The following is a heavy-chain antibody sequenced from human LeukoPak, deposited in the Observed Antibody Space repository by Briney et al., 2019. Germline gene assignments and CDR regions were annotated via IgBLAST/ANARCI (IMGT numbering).Heavy chain of an antibody. CDR2: INHSGST. Sequence: SETLSLTXAVYGGSFSGYYWSWIRQPPGKGVEWIGEINHSGSTNYNPSLKSRVTISVDTSKNQFSLKLSSVTAADTAVYYCARTRYYYDSSGYYNAFDIWGQGTMVTVSS. V-gene: IGHV4-34*01. CDR3: ARTRYYYDSSGYYNAFDI. J-gene: IGHJ3*02. CDR1: GGSFSGYY. D-gene: IGHD3-22*01.